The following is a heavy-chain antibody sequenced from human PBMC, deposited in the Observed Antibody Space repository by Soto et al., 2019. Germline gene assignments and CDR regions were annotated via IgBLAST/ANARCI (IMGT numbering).Heavy chain of an antibody. CDR2: ISSSSSTI. J-gene: IGHJ4*02. Sequence: GGSLRLSCAASGFTFSSYSMNWVRQAPGKGLEWVSYISSSSSTIYYADSVKGRFTISRDNAKNSLYLQMNSLRDEDTAVYYCARNPLPYDFWSGTYYFDYWGQGTLVTVSS. V-gene: IGHV3-48*02. CDR1: GFTFSSYS. D-gene: IGHD3-3*01. CDR3: ARNPLPYDFWSGTYYFDY.